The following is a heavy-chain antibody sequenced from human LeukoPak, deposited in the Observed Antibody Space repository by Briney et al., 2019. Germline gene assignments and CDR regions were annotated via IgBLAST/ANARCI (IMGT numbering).Heavy chain of an antibody. CDR1: GYSFTSYW. J-gene: IGHJ5*02. D-gene: IGHD1-26*01. CDR3: ARHVVGAKDWFDP. V-gene: IGHV5-51*01. Sequence: GESLQISCKGSGYSFTSYWIGWVRPMPGKGLEWMGIIYPGDSDTRYSPSFQGQVTISADKSISTAYLQWSSLKASDTAMYYCARHVVGAKDWFDPWGQGTLVTVSS. CDR2: IYPGDSDT.